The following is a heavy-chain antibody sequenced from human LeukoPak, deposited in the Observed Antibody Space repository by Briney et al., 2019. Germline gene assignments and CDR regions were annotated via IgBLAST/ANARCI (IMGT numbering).Heavy chain of an antibody. D-gene: IGHD3-3*01. J-gene: IGHJ6*04. V-gene: IGHV4-59*01. CDR3: ARDEKVLRFLEWFPRMDV. CDR2: LYYSGST. Sequence: SETLSPTCTVSGGSISSYYWSWIRQPPGKGLEWIGYLYYSGSTNYNPSLKSRVTISVVTSKNQFSLKLSSVTAADTAVYYCARDEKVLRFLEWFPRMDVWGKGTTVTVSS. CDR1: GGSISSYY.